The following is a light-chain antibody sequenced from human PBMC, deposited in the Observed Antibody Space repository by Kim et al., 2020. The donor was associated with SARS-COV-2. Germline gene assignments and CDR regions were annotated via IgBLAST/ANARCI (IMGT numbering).Light chain of an antibody. V-gene: IGLV3-19*01. CDR3: NSRDSSGNHLV. J-gene: IGLJ2*01. Sequence: ALGQTVRITCKGDGLRSYYASWYQQNPGQAPVLVIYGKNNRPPGIPDRFSGSSSGNTASLTITGAQAEDEADYYCNSRDSSGNHLVFGGGTQLTVL. CDR2: GKN. CDR1: GLRSYY.